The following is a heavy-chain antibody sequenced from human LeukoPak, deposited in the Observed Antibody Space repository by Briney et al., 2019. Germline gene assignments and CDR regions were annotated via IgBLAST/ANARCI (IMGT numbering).Heavy chain of an antibody. CDR1: GGSFSGYY. Sequence: RSSETLSLTCAVYGGSFSGYYWSWIRQPPGKGLEWMGEINHSGSTNYNPSLKSRVTISVDTSKNQFSLKLSSVTAADTAVYYCAGGYSYGSDYWGQGTLVTVSS. J-gene: IGHJ4*02. V-gene: IGHV4-34*01. D-gene: IGHD5-18*01. CDR2: INHSGST. CDR3: AGGYSYGSDY.